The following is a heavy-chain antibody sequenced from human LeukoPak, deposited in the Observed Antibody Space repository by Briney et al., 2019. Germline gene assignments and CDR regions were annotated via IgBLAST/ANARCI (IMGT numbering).Heavy chain of an antibody. D-gene: IGHD3-3*01. CDR1: GFTFSSYS. CDR3: AKDRTVLRFLEWLSVFDY. Sequence: PGGSLRLSCAASGFTFSSYSMNWVRQAPGKGLEWVSSISSSSSSYIYYADSVKGRSTISRDNAKNSLYLQMNSLRAEDTAVYYCAKDRTVLRFLEWLSVFDYWGQGTLVTVSS. CDR2: ISSSSSSYI. J-gene: IGHJ4*02. V-gene: IGHV3-21*01.